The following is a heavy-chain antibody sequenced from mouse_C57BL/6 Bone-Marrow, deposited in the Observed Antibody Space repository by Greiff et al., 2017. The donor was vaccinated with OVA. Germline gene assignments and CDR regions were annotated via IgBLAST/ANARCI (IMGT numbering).Heavy chain of an antibody. J-gene: IGHJ3*01. Sequence: ESGPGLVKPSQSLSLTCSVTGYSITSGYYWNWIRQFPGNKLEWMGYISYDGSNNYNPSLKNRISIPRDPTKNQFFLKFNSVTTEDTATYYWARALDRGFAYWGHGALVNVSA. D-gene: IGHD2-14*01. CDR3: ARALDRGFAY. CDR2: ISYDGSN. V-gene: IGHV3-6*01. CDR1: GYSITSGYY.